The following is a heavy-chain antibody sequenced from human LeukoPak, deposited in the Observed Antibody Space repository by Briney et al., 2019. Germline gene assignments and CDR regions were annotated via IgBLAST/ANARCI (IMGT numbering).Heavy chain of an antibody. Sequence: GGSLRLSCAASGFIFSNYGMTWVRQAPGKGLEWVSLIYSDGRTYYADSVKGRCTISRDNSKNTLYLQMNSLRVEDTAVYYCARGLFLSGYLDAFDIWGQGTVVTVSS. D-gene: IGHD3-22*01. CDR3: ARGLFLSGYLDAFDI. J-gene: IGHJ3*02. CDR1: GFIFSNYG. V-gene: IGHV3-53*01. CDR2: IYSDGRT.